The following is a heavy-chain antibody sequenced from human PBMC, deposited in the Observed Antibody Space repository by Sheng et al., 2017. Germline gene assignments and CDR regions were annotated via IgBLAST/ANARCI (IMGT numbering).Heavy chain of an antibody. D-gene: IGHD3-3*01. CDR2: INPNSGGT. V-gene: IGHV1-2*02. Sequence: QVQLVQSGAEVKKPGASVKVSCKASGYTFTGYYMHWVRQAPGQGLEWMGWINPNSGGTNYAQKFQGRVTMTRDTSISTAYMELSRLRSDDTAVYYCARVLVYDFWSVTYYFDYWGQGTLVTVSS. J-gene: IGHJ4*02. CDR3: ARVLVYDFWSVTYYFDY. CDR1: GYTFTGYY.